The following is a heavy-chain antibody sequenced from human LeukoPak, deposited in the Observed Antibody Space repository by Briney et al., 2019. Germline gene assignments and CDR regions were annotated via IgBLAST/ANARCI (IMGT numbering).Heavy chain of an antibody. CDR2: INSDGSRT. CDR3: ARELPRVVTLVY. Sequence: GGSLRLPCAASGFTLSSYEMHWVRQAPGKGLVWVSRINSDGSRTGYADSVKGRFTISRDNAKNTLYLQMNSLRAEDTAIYYCARELPRVVTLVYWGRGPLVTVSS. D-gene: IGHD2-21*02. V-gene: IGHV3-74*01. CDR1: GFTLSSYE. J-gene: IGHJ4*02.